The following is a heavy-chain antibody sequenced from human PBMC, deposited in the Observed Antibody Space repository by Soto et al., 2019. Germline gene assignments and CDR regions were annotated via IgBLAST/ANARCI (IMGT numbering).Heavy chain of an antibody. CDR1: GYTPTELS. Sequence: GASVKVSCKVFGYTPTELSIHWGRQAPGKRVEGMGGFDPEDGETIYAQKFQGRVTMTEDTSTDTAYMELSSLRSEDTAVYYCATKGLYYYDSSGRNYYGMDVWGQGTTVTVSS. CDR3: ATKGLYYYDSSGRNYYGMDV. CDR2: FDPEDGET. J-gene: IGHJ6*02. V-gene: IGHV1-24*01. D-gene: IGHD3-22*01.